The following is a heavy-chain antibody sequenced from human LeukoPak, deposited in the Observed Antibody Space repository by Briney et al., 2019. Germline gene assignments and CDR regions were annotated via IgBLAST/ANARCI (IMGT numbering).Heavy chain of an antibody. V-gene: IGHV4-59*12. Sequence: SETLSLTCTVSGGSISSYYWSWIRQPPGKGLEWIGYIYYSGSTNYNPSLKSRVTISVDTSKNQFSLKLSSVTAADTAVYYCARCRYSSSWYRVWGQGTLVTVSS. CDR3: ARCRYSSSWYRV. J-gene: IGHJ4*02. CDR1: GGSISSYY. CDR2: IYYSGST. D-gene: IGHD6-13*01.